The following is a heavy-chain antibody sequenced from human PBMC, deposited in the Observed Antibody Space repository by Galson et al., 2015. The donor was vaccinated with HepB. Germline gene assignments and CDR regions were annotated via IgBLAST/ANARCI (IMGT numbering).Heavy chain of an antibody. CDR1: GFIFRDFS. D-gene: IGHD3-10*01. CDR3: TREAPVTGPAFCH. J-gene: IGHJ4*02. CDR2: IWADGSHQ. V-gene: IGHV3-33*01. Sequence: SLRLSCAASGFIFRDFSIHWVRQAPGKGLEWVVGIWADGSHQNYADSVKGRFTISRDNSRNIVYLQMNRLKDGDTGLYYCTREAPVTGPAFCHRGQGALVTVSS.